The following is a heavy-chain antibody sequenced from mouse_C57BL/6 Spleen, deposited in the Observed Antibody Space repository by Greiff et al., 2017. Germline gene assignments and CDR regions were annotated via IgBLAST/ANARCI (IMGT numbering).Heavy chain of an antibody. D-gene: IGHD1-1*01. Sequence: QVQLQQPGAELVMPGASVKLSCKASGYTFTSYWMHWVKQRPGQGLKWIGEIDPSDSYTNYNQKFKGKSTLTVDKSSSTAYMQLSSLTSEDAAVYYCARGSSHYYAMDYWGQGTSVTVSS. CDR1: GYTFTSYW. V-gene: IGHV1-69*01. CDR2: IDPSDSYT. CDR3: ARGSSHYYAMDY. J-gene: IGHJ4*01.